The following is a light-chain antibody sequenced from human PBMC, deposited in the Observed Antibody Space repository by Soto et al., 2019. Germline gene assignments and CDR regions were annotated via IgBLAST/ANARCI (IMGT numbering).Light chain of an antibody. CDR1: QRVYSN. CDR3: QQYTNWPPNT. CDR2: GAS. V-gene: IGKV3-15*01. J-gene: IGKJ5*01. Sequence: EIVLTHSPDTLSVSPGESATLSCRASQRVYSNLAWYQQRPGQAPRLLIYGASTRATGVPARFSGRGSGTEFTLTISSLQSEDFAVYYCQQYTNWPPNTFGQGTRLEIK.